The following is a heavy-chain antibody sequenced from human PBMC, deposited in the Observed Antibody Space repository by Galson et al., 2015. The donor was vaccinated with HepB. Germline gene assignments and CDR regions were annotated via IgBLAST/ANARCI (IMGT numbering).Heavy chain of an antibody. Sequence: SLRLSCAASGFTFSSYGMHWVRQAPGKGLEWVAVIWYDGDNKYYTDSVKGRFTISRDNSKNILYLQMNSLRAEDTAVYYCAREYCSSSRCYNDANWFDPWGQGTLVTVSS. D-gene: IGHD2-2*02. CDR1: GFTFSSYG. V-gene: IGHV3-33*08. CDR2: IWYDGDNK. CDR3: AREYCSSSRCYNDANWFDP. J-gene: IGHJ5*02.